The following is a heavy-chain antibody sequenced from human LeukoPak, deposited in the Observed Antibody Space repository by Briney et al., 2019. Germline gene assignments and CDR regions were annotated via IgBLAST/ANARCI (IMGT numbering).Heavy chain of an antibody. J-gene: IGHJ4*02. CDR2: IYPGDSDT. CDR3: ARSDTAMVSGFDY. D-gene: IGHD5-18*01. V-gene: IGHV5-51*01. Sequence: GESLKISCKGSGYGFTNFWIGWVRQMPGKGLEWMGIIYPGDSDTRYSPSFQGQVTISADKSISTAYLQWSSLKASDTAIYYRARSDTAMVSGFDYWGQGTLVTVSS. CDR1: GYGFTNFW.